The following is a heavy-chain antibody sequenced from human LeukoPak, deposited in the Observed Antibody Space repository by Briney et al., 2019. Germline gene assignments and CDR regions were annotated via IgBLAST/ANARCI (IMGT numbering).Heavy chain of an antibody. V-gene: IGHV3-74*01. CDR3: VTFGIDWYSSH. Sequence: PGGSLRLSCAASGFSFRSWWMLWVRQAPGKGLAAVAHINTDGSYRRYADSEMGRSTISRDNAKNTLYLQMNGLRGDDTGVYYCVTFGIDWYSSHWGQGALVTVSS. CDR1: GFSFRSWW. J-gene: IGHJ4*02. D-gene: IGHD3-9*01. CDR2: INTDGSYR.